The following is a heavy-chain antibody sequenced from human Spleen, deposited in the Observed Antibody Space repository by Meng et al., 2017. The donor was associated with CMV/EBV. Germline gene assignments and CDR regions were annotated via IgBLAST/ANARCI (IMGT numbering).Heavy chain of an antibody. D-gene: IGHD4-11*01. V-gene: IGHV3-30*02. CDR1: GFTFSSYG. CDR3: AGRRTTAYYYYGMDV. J-gene: IGHJ6*02. CDR2: IRYDGSNK. Sequence: GESLKISCAASGFTFSSYGMHWVRQAPGKGLEWVAFIRYDGSNKYYADSVKGRFTISRDNSKNTLYLQMNSLRAEDTAVYYCAGRRTTAYYYYGMDVWGQGTTVTVSS.